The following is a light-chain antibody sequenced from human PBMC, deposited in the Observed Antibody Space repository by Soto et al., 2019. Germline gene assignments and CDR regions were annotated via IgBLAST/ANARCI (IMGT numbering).Light chain of an antibody. Sequence: EIVMTQSPATLSVSPGASATLSCRASQSVSTNLAWYQQKPGQVPRVLIYGASTRATEIPARFSGSGSGTEFTLTIDSLQSEDFAVYYCRQYNNWPRTFGQGTKV. V-gene: IGKV3-15*01. J-gene: IGKJ1*01. CDR3: RQYNNWPRT. CDR1: QSVSTN. CDR2: GAS.